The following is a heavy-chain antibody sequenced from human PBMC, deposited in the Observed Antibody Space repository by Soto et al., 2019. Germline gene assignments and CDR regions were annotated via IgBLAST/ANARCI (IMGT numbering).Heavy chain of an antibody. CDR2: SNPNGGST. CDR3: ARVKGRPRTGVVVPAAIKGDYYYGMDV. V-gene: IGHV1-46*01. CDR1: ADTFTSYY. D-gene: IGHD2-2*02. Sequence: ASVKVSCKAPADTFTSYYIHWVRQAPGHGLEWMGVSNPNGGSTRFAQTFQGRITMTTATSTSTVYMELRSLRSEDTAVYYCARVKGRPRTGVVVPAAIKGDYYYGMDVWGRGTLVTVSS. J-gene: IGHJ6*02.